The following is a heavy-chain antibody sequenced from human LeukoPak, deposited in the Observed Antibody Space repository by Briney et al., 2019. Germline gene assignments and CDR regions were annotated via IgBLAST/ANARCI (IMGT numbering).Heavy chain of an antibody. CDR2: IYYTGST. V-gene: IGHV4-59*01. Sequence: SETLSLTCTVSGGSISTYYWSWVRQPPGKGLEWIGYIYYTGSTDYNPSLKSRVTMSVDTSKNQFSLKLSSVTAADTAVYSCARGSVRGEFDPWGQGTLVTVSS. J-gene: IGHJ5*02. CDR3: ARGSVRGEFDP. CDR1: GGSISTYY. D-gene: IGHD3-10*01.